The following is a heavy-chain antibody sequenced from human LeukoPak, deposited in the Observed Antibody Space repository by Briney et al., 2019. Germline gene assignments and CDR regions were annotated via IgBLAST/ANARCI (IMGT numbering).Heavy chain of an antibody. CDR3: ARVATPYYDFWSGYTWFDP. D-gene: IGHD3-3*01. V-gene: IGHV3-30-3*01. Sequence: GGSLRLSCAASGFTFSSYVMHWVRQAPGKGLEWVAVISYDGSNKYYADSVKGRFTISRDNSKNTLYLQMNSLRAEDTAVYYCARVATPYYDFWSGYTWFDPWGQGTLVTVSS. J-gene: IGHJ5*02. CDR2: ISYDGSNK. CDR1: GFTFSSYV.